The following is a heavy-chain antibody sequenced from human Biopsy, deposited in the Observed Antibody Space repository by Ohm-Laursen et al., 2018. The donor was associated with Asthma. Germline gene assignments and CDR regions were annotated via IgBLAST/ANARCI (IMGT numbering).Heavy chain of an antibody. Sequence: SVKVSCKVSGYTFINYAIHWVRQAPGQRLEWMGWINAGNGNTKYSEKFQGRVTITRDTSASTAYMDLSSLRSEDTAVYYCARTYYDFLTGQVNDAFAMWGQGTMVTVSS. CDR3: ARTYYDFLTGQVNDAFAM. CDR1: GYTFINYA. CDR2: INAGNGNT. D-gene: IGHD3-9*01. V-gene: IGHV1-3*01. J-gene: IGHJ3*02.